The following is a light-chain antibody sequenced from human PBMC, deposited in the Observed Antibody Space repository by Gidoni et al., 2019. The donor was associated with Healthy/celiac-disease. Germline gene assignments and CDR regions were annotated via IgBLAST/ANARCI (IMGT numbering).Light chain of an antibody. V-gene: IGKV3-15*01. Sequence: EMVMTQPPATLSVSHGERATLSCGASQSVSSNLAWYQQKPGQAPRLLIYGASNRATGIPARFSGSGSGTDFTLTISSLQSEDFAIYYCQQCNNWPPLTFGRGTKVEIK. CDR1: QSVSSN. J-gene: IGKJ4*02. CDR3: QQCNNWPPLT. CDR2: GAS.